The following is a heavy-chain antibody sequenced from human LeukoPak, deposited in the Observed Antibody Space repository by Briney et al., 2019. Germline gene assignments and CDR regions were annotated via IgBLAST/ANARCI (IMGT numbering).Heavy chain of an antibody. V-gene: IGHV3-48*03. CDR2: ISSSGSTI. D-gene: IGHD6-19*01. CDR1: GFTFSSYE. J-gene: IGHJ4*02. CDR3: ARDFGQWQLNGGYYFDY. Sequence: GGSLRLSCAASGFTFSSYEMNWVRQAPGKGLEWVSYISSSGSTIYYADSVKGRFTISRDNAKNSLYLQMNSLRAEDTAVYYCARDFGQWQLNGGYYFDYWGQGTLVTVSS.